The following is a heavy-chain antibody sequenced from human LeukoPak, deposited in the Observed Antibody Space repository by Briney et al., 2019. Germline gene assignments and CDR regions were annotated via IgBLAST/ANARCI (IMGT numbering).Heavy chain of an antibody. CDR1: GGSISSYY. J-gene: IGHJ6*04. CDR3: ARFIMITFGGVASIWFDP. D-gene: IGHD3-16*01. Sequence: SETLSLTCTVSGGSISSYYWSWIRQPPGKGLEWIGYIYYSGSTNYNPSLKSRVTISVDTSKNQFSLKLSSVTAADTAVYYCARFIMITFGGVASIWFDPWGKGTTVTVSS. V-gene: IGHV4-59*01. CDR2: IYYSGST.